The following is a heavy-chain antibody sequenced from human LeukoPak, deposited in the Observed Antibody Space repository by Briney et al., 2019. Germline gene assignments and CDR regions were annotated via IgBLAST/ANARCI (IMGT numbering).Heavy chain of an antibody. D-gene: IGHD2-2*01. CDR3: ARGPDILVVPAAIGRGYYFDY. Sequence: ASVKVSCKASGYTFTSNDINWVRQATGQGLEWMGWMNPNSGNTGYAQKFQGRVTMTRNTSISTAYMELSSLRSEDTAVYYCARGPDILVVPAAIGRGYYFDYWGQGTLVTVSS. V-gene: IGHV1-8*01. CDR1: GYTFTSND. J-gene: IGHJ4*02. CDR2: MNPNSGNT.